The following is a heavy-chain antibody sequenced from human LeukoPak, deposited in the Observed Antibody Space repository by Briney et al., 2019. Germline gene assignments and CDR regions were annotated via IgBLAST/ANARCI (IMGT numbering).Heavy chain of an antibody. V-gene: IGHV1-24*01. CDR2: FDPEDGEI. D-gene: IGHD3-10*01. J-gene: IGHJ4*02. Sequence: ASVKVSCKVSGYTLTELSMHWVRQAPGKGLEWMGGFDPEDGEIIYAQKFQGRVTMTEDTSTDTAYMELSSLRSEDTAVYYCATEGSGTERVFGFDYWGQGTLVTVSS. CDR1: GYTLTELS. CDR3: ATEGSGTERVFGFDY.